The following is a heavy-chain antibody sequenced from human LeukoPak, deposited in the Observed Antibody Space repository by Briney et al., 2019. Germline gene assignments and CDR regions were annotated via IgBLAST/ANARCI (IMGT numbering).Heavy chain of an antibody. CDR1: GITFNRYW. CDR3: ATWGPDY. V-gene: IGHV3-7*01. J-gene: IGHJ4*02. D-gene: IGHD7-27*01. CDR2: IKQDGSEK. Sequence: GGSLRLSCAASGITFNRYWMSWARQAPGKGLKWVANIKQDGSEKYYVDSVEGRFTISRDNAKDSLFLQMNSLRAEDTAVYYCATWGPDYWGQGTLVTVSS.